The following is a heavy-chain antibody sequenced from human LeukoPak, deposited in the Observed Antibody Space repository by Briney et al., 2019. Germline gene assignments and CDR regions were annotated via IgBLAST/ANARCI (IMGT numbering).Heavy chain of an antibody. D-gene: IGHD1-1*01. CDR3: ARTPHPGTDAFDI. CDR1: GYTFTGYY. J-gene: IGHJ3*02. V-gene: IGHV1-2*02. CDR2: INPNSGGT. Sequence: ASVKVSCKASGYTFTGYYMHWVRQAPGQGLEWMGWINPNSGGTNYAQKFQGRVTMTRDTSISTAYMELSRLRSDDTAVYYCARTPHPGTDAFDIWGQGTMVTVSS.